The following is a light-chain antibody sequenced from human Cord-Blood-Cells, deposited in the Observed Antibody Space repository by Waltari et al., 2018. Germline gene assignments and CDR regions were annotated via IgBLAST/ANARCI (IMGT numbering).Light chain of an antibody. Sequence: IVMTQSPATLSVSPGERATLSCRASQSVSSNLAWYQQKPGQAPRLLIYGASTRATGIPARFSGSGSGTEVTLTISSLQSEDFAVYYCQQYNNWPRTFGQGTKVEIK. CDR2: GAS. V-gene: IGKV3-15*01. CDR1: QSVSSN. J-gene: IGKJ1*01. CDR3: QQYNNWPRT.